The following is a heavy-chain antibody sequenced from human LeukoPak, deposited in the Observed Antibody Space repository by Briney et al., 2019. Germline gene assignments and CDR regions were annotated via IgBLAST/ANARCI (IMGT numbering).Heavy chain of an antibody. CDR1: GFTVSSNY. D-gene: IGHD3-10*01. CDR3: AGASDYYGSGSYDNY. CDR2: IYSGGST. V-gene: IGHV3-53*01. J-gene: IGHJ4*02. Sequence: GGSLRLSCAASGFTVSSNYMSWVRQAPGKGLEWVSVIYSGGSTYYADSVKGRFIISRDNSRNMLYLQMNSLRAEDTAVYYCAGASDYYGSGSYDNYWGEGTLVTVSS.